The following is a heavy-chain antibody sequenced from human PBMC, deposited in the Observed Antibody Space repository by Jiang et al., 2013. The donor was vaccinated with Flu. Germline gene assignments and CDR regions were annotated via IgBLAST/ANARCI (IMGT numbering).Heavy chain of an antibody. CDR2: IKQDGSEK. D-gene: IGHD6-13*01. Sequence: GLVQPGGSLRLSCAASGFTFSYYWMSWVRQAPGKGLEWVAXIKQDGSEKYYVDSVKGRITISRDNAKKSLYLQMNSLRAEDTAVYYCARGGSSWTGVDDWGQGTLVIVSS. CDR3: ARGGSSWTGVDD. J-gene: IGHJ4*02. CDR1: GFTFSYYW. V-gene: IGHV3-7*01.